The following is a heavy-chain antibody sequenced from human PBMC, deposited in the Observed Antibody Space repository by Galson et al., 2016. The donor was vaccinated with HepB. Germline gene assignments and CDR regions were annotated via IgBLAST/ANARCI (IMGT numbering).Heavy chain of an antibody. J-gene: IGHJ4*02. CDR1: GFPFNNYA. Sequence: SLRLSCATSGFPFNNYAMSWVRQVPGKGLEWVTGISGSGGRTNYADSAKGRFTISRDNSKNTLYLQMNSLRAEDTAVYYCARERPDIAVAAFDYWGQGTLVTVSS. CDR2: ISGSGGRT. D-gene: IGHD6-19*01. V-gene: IGHV3-23*01. CDR3: ARERPDIAVAAFDY.